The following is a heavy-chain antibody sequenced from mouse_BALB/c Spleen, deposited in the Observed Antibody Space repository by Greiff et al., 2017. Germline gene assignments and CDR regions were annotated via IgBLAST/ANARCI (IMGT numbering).Heavy chain of an antibody. Sequence: DVMLVESGGGLVKLGGSLKLSCAASGFTFSSYYMSWVRQTPEKRLELVAAINSNGGSTYYPDTVKGRFTISRDNAKNTLYLQMSSLKSEDTALYYCARPSNWDWFAYWGQGTLVTVSA. J-gene: IGHJ3*01. CDR3: ARPSNWDWFAY. D-gene: IGHD4-1*01. V-gene: IGHV5-6-2*01. CDR2: INSNGGST. CDR1: GFTFSSYY.